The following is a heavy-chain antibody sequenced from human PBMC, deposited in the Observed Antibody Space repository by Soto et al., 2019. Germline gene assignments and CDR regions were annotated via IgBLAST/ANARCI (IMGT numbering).Heavy chain of an antibody. CDR2: IWYDGSNK. J-gene: IGHJ4*02. D-gene: IGHD3-3*01. Sequence: GGSLRLSCAASGFTFSSYGMHWVRQAPGKGLGWVAVIWYDGSNKYYADSVKGRFTISRDNSKNTLYLQMNSLRAEDTAVYYCARAYLNSYYDFWSGPLAGAIDYWGQGTLVTVSS. CDR1: GFTFSSYG. CDR3: ARAYLNSYYDFWSGPLAGAIDY. V-gene: IGHV3-33*01.